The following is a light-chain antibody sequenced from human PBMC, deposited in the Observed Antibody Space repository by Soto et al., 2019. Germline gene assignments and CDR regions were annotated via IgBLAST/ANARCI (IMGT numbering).Light chain of an antibody. CDR3: HQSNSYPLT. CDR2: GAS. J-gene: IGKJ4*01. CDR1: QGIGSN. V-gene: IGKV1-9*01. Sequence: IQLTQSPSSLSASGGDRVTITCRASQGIGSNLAWYLQKPGEAPKLLVYGASTLQGGVPSRFSGSGAGTLFPLTITSLQPEDFATYFCHQSNSYPLTFGGGTKVEIK.